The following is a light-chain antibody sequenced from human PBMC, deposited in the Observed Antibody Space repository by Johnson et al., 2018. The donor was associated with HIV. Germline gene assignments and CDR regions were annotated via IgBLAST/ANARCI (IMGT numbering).Light chain of an antibody. CDR1: SSNIGINY. J-gene: IGLJ1*01. V-gene: IGLV1-51*01. Sequence: QSVLTQPPSVSAAPGQKVTISCSGSSSNIGINYVSWFQQLPGTAPKLLIYDNDKRPSGIPDRFSGSKSGTSATLGITGLQPGDEADYYCETWDSRLSGYYVFGSGTKVTVL. CDR3: ETWDSRLSGYYV. CDR2: DND.